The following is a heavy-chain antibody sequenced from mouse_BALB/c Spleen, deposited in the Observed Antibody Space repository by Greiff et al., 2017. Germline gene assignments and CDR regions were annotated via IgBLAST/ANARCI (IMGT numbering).Heavy chain of an antibody. CDR3: ARNWYGNYGWFAY. CDR1: GFSLTSYG. D-gene: IGHD2-10*02. Sequence: QVQLQQSGPGLVQPSQSLSITCTVSGFSLTSYGVHWVRQSPGKGLEWLGVIWSGGSTDYNAAFISRLSISKDNSKSQVFFKMNSLQANDTAIYYCARNWYGNYGWFAYWGQGTLVTVSA. V-gene: IGHV2-2*02. CDR2: IWSGGST. J-gene: IGHJ3*01.